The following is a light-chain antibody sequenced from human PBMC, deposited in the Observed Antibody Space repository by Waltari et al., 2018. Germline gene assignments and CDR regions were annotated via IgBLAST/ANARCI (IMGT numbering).Light chain of an antibody. CDR3: QRSGLSPPLT. V-gene: IGKV1-5*03. CDR1: PNINRW. CDR2: KAS. Sequence: DIQMTQSPSTLSASVGDRVTITCRASPNINRWLAWYQQKPGKAPKLVILKASGLEDGVPSRFSGSGSGTEFTLTISRLEPADFAVYYCQRSGLSPPLTFGGGTKVEIK. J-gene: IGKJ4*01.